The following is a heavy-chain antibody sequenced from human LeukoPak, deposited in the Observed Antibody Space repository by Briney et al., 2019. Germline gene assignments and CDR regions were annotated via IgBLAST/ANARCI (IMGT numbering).Heavy chain of an antibody. D-gene: IGHD3-22*01. V-gene: IGHV3-21*03. CDR3: TTPPGYYDRSPFDY. J-gene: IGHJ4*02. Sequence: PGGSLRLSCAASGFTFSSYSMNWVRQAPGKGLEWVSSISSSSSYIYYADSVKGRFTISRDDSKNTLYLQMDSLKIEDTAIYYCTTPPGYYDRSPFDYWGQGTLVTVSS. CDR2: ISSSSSYI. CDR1: GFTFSSYS.